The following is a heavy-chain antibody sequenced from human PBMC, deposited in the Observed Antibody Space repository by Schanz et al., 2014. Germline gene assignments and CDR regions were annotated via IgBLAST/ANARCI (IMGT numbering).Heavy chain of an antibody. CDR2: LRSDGSRR. V-gene: IGHV3-30*02. J-gene: IGHJ6*02. Sequence: VQLVESGGGVVQPGGSLRLSCVGSGYSFSDYDMYWIRQAPGKGLEWLAFLRSDGSRRDYADSVKGRFTISRDNSKNTLYLQMNSLRAEDTAVYYCAKDLGPHSSSWYSYYYYGMDVWGQGTTVTVSS. CDR3: AKDLGPHSSSWYSYYYYGMDV. CDR1: GYSFSDYD. D-gene: IGHD6-13*01.